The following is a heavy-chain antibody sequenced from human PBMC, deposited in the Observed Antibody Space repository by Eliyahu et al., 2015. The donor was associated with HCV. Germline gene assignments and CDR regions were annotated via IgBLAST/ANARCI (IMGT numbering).Heavy chain of an antibody. V-gene: IGHV3-11*01. J-gene: IGHJ6*02. CDR1: GFTFSXYY. CDR3: AREFIAARPSGYYYYGMDV. Sequence: QVQLVESGGGLVKPGGSLRLXCXASGFTFSXYYMSWIRQAPGKGLEWVSYISSSGSTIYYADSVKGRFTISRDNAKNSLYLQMNSLRAEDTAVYYCAREFIAARPSGYYYYGMDVWGQGTTVTVSS. D-gene: IGHD6-6*01. CDR2: ISSSGSTI.